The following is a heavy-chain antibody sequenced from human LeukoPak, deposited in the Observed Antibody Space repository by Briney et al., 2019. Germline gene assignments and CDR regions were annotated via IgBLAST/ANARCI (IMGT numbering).Heavy chain of an antibody. J-gene: IGHJ4*02. V-gene: IGHV3-20*04. Sequence: PGGSLRLSCAASGFSSDDYGMSWVRQAPGKGLEWVSGIIWNGGKTDYADSVKGRFTISRDNAKSSLYLQMNSLRVEDAALYYCAKQRGYSFGSFDYWGQGTLVTVSS. CDR3: AKQRGYSFGSFDY. D-gene: IGHD5-18*01. CDR1: GFSSDDYG. CDR2: IIWNGGKT.